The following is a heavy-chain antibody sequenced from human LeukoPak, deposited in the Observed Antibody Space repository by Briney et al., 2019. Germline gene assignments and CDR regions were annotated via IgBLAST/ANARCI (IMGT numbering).Heavy chain of an antibody. J-gene: IGHJ5*02. CDR1: GGSISSSGYY. D-gene: IGHD3-3*01. CDR2: IYYSGST. CDR3: ARRTGVSPNWFDP. V-gene: IGHV4-30-4*08. Sequence: PSQTLSLTCTVSGGSISSSGYYWSWIRQHPGKGLEWIGYIYYSGSTYYNPSLKSRITMSVDTSKNQFSLRMTSVTAADTAVYYCARRTGVSPNWFDPWGQGTLVTVSS.